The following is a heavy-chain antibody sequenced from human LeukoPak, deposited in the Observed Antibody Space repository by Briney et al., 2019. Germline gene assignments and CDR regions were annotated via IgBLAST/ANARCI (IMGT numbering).Heavy chain of an antibody. J-gene: IGHJ5*02. D-gene: IGHD2-15*01. CDR3: ARDGGFYYTASPNSWFDP. Sequence: SETLSLTCIVSGYSISSDYCWGWIRQAPGKGLEWIGSISHRGSPYYNPSLQSRVTMSADTPNNQFSLRLSSVTAADTAVYYCARDGGFYYTASPNSWFDPWGQGILVTVSS. V-gene: IGHV4-38-2*02. CDR2: ISHRGSP. CDR1: GYSISSDYC.